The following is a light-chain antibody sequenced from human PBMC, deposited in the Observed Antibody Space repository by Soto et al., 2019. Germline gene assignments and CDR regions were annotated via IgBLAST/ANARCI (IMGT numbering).Light chain of an antibody. CDR1: HSISSC. CDR3: QQYSSYSLPT. Sequence: MTQSPAALSASVGDRVAISCRPSHSISSCLACYQQKPGKAPNLLIYDASSLNSGVPSRFSGSHSGTEFTLTITSLLPDDFATYFCQQYSSYSLPTFGGGTKVDI. V-gene: IGKV1-5*01. CDR2: DAS. J-gene: IGKJ4*01.